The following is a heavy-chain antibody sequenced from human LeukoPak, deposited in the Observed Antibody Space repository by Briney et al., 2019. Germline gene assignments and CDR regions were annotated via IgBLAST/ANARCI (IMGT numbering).Heavy chain of an antibody. Sequence: GASVKVSCKASESTFSSNYVHWVRQAPGQGLEWTGIINPNGDSTIYAQKFQGRVIMTRDTSTSTVYMELSSLRSEDTAVYYCARDRSLSATAIRNFDYWGQGTLVTVSS. V-gene: IGHV1-46*01. CDR3: ARDRSLSATAIRNFDY. J-gene: IGHJ4*02. CDR1: ESTFSSNY. CDR2: INPNGDST. D-gene: IGHD2-2*02.